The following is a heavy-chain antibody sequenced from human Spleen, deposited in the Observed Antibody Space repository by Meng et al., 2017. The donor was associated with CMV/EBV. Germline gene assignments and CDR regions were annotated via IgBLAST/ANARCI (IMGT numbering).Heavy chain of an antibody. D-gene: IGHD6-13*01. CDR2: FIPMFGSA. CDR3: ARANGSYWQQLVYYYYGMDV. J-gene: IGHJ6*02. CDR1: GGTFSSYA. Sequence: SVKVSCKASGGTFSSYAFNWVRQAPGQGLQWVGGFIPMFGSATYAQKFQGRVTITADKSTSTAYMELSSLRSEDTAVYYCARANGSYWQQLVYYYYGMDVWGQGTTVTVSS. V-gene: IGHV1-69*06.